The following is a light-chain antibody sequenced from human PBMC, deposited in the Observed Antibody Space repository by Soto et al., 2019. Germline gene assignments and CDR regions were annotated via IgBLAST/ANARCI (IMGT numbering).Light chain of an antibody. Sequence: DIPMTQSPSSVSASVGDRVTITCRASEDIRTSLAWYQQTPGKAPQLLIYTTSNLESGVPSRFSGSGFGTDFTLTISSRQPEDFATYYCQQAKNFPWTFGQGTKVDIK. CDR1: EDIRTS. J-gene: IGKJ1*01. V-gene: IGKV1-12*01. CDR2: TTS. CDR3: QQAKNFPWT.